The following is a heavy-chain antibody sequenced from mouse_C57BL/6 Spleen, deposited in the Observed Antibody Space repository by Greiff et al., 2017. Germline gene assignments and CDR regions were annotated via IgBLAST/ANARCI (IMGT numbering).Heavy chain of an antibody. CDR2: IYPGSGST. D-gene: IGHD1-1*01. CDR1: GYTFTSYW. CDR3: ARDYCGSEAWFAY. Sequence: QVQLQQPGAELVKPGASVKMSSKASGYTFTSYWITWVKQRPGQGLDWIGDIYPGSGSTNYNETFKSKATLTVDTSSSTAYMQRSSLTSEDSAVYYCARDYCGSEAWFAYWGQGTLVTVSA. J-gene: IGHJ3*01. V-gene: IGHV1-55*01.